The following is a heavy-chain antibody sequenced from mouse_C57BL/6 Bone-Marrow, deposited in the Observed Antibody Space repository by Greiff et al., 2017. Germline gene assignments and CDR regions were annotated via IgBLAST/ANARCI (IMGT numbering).Heavy chain of an antibody. CDR1: GYTFTSYW. CDR3: ASSDDCEYYFDY. D-gene: IGHD2-4*01. CDR2: IDPSDSYT. V-gene: IGHV1-50*01. J-gene: IGHJ2*01. Sequence: QVQLQQPGAELVKPGASVKLSCKASGYTFTSYWMQWVNQRPGQGLEWIGEIDPSDSYTNYNQKFKGKATLTVDPSSSTAYMQLSSLTSEDSAGYYGASSDDCEYYFDYWGQGTTLTVSS.